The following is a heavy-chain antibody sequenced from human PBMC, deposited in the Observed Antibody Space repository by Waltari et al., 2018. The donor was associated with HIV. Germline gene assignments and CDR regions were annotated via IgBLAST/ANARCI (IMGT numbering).Heavy chain of an antibody. CDR3: TKEGYAYDFLLCSNSYDGLDV. Sequence: VPLVVAGGGAVHAGTWLQPSSAPSGFGFSVQCIYWALESPGKGRVGVVRIISDGGATNYSGSVQGRFIISRENRNNVLLLYMIKLRVDDTAVYYCTKEGYAYDFLLCSNSYDGLDVWGQGTTVTVSS. D-gene: IGHD3-16*01. V-gene: IGHV3-74*02. CDR1: GFGFSVQC. CDR2: IISDGGAT. J-gene: IGHJ6*02.